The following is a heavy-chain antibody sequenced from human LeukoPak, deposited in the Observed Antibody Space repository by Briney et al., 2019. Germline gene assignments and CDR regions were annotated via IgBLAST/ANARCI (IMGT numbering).Heavy chain of an antibody. CDR2: IKQDGSEK. V-gene: IGHV3-7*02. CDR3: ARGYSSSPNWFDP. Sequence: GGSLRLSCAVSGFTFSSYWMSWVRQAPGKGLEWVANIKQDGSEKYYVDSVKGRFTISRDNAKNPLYLQMNSLRAEDTAVYYCARGYSSSPNWFDPWGQGTLVTVSS. J-gene: IGHJ5*02. D-gene: IGHD6-13*01. CDR1: GFTFSSYW.